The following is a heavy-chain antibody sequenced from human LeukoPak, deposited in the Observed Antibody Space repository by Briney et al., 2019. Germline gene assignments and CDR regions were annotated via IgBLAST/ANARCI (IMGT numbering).Heavy chain of an antibody. V-gene: IGHV1-46*01. D-gene: IGHD2-21*02. J-gene: IGHJ4*02. Sequence: ASVKVSCKSSGYTFTNHYMHWVRQAPGQGLEWIGIINPSGAGTNYAQKFQGRVTLTRDTSTNTLYMELSSLRSEDTAVYFCVRSYCDGDCQGRAYYFDYWGQGTLVTVSS. CDR3: VRSYCDGDCQGRAYYFDY. CDR1: GYTFTNHY. CDR2: INPSGAGT.